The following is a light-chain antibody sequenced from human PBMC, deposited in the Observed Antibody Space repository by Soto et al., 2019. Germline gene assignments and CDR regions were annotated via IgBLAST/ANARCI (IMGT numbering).Light chain of an antibody. CDR1: QSISNL. CDR2: KAS. Sequence: DIQMTQSPSTLSASVGDRVTITCRASQSISNLLAWYQQKPGKAPKLLIYKASSLESGVPSRFSGSGSGTDFTLTISSLQPDDFATYYCQQYNSFSRTFGQGTKVEIK. V-gene: IGKV1-5*03. CDR3: QQYNSFSRT. J-gene: IGKJ1*01.